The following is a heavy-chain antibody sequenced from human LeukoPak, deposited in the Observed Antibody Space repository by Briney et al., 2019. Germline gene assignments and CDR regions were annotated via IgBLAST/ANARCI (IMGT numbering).Heavy chain of an antibody. Sequence: ASVKVSCKASGGTFSSYAISWVRQAPGQGLEWMGGIIPIFGTANYAQKFQGRVTITADESTSTAYMELSSLRPEDTAVYYCARVPLHDYGDSTTDYWGQGTLVTVSS. CDR1: GGTFSSYA. D-gene: IGHD4-17*01. CDR2: IIPIFGTA. CDR3: ARVPLHDYGDSTTDY. V-gene: IGHV1-69*13. J-gene: IGHJ4*02.